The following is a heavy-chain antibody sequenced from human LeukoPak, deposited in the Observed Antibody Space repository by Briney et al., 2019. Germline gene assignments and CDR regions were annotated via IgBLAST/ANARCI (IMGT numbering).Heavy chain of an antibody. CDR2: ISSSSSYI. CDR1: GFTFSSHS. J-gene: IGHJ6*03. CDR3: AKTSLSDPSGHYYYMDV. Sequence: GGSLRLSCAASGFTFSSHSMNWVRQAPGKGLEWVSSISSSSSYIYYADSVKARFTISRDNSQNTVSLQLNNLRIEDTALYYCAKTSLSDPSGHYYYMDVWGKGTTVTVSS. V-gene: IGHV3-21*01. D-gene: IGHD3-3*01.